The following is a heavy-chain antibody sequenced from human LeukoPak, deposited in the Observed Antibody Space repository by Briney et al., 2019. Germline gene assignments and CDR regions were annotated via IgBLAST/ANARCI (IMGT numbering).Heavy chain of an antibody. V-gene: IGHV3-11*03. Sequence: PGGSLRFSCAASGFTFSDYYMSWIRQAPGKGLEWVSYISSSSSYTNYADSVKGRFTISRDNAKNSLYLQMNSLRAEDTAVYYCASSDTAMVYFDYWGQGTLVTVSS. J-gene: IGHJ4*02. CDR2: ISSSSSYT. D-gene: IGHD5-18*01. CDR3: ASSDTAMVYFDY. CDR1: GFTFSDYY.